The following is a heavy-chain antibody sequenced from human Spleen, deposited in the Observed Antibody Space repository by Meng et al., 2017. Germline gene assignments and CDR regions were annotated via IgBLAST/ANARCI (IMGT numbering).Heavy chain of an antibody. CDR2: ISSSSSYI. CDR3: ARGPDTTVTSTQTYWYFDL. CDR1: GFTFSSYS. J-gene: IGHJ2*01. D-gene: IGHD4-17*01. Sequence: GESLKISCAASGFTFSSYSMNWVRQAPGKGLEWVSSISSSSSYIYYADSVKGRFTISRDNSKNTVYLQMNSLRAGDTAVYYCARGPDTTVTSTQTYWYFDLWGRGTLVTVSS. V-gene: IGHV3-21*01.